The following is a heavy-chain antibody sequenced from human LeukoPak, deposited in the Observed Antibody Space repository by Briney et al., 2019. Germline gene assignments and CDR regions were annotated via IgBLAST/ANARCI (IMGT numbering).Heavy chain of an antibody. Sequence: SETLSLTCAVYGGSFSGYYWSWIRQPPGKGLEWIGEINHSGSTNYNPSLKSRVTISVDTSKNQFSLKLSSVTAADTAVYYCARVYQLLFFDYWGQGTLVTVSS. V-gene: IGHV4-34*01. CDR3: ARVYQLLFFDY. D-gene: IGHD2-2*01. J-gene: IGHJ4*02. CDR1: GGSFSGYY. CDR2: INHSGST.